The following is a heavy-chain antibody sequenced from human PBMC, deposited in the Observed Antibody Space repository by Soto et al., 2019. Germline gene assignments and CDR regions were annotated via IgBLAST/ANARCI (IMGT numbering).Heavy chain of an antibody. CDR2: IRSESYGGTT. CDR1: GFTFGDYF. V-gene: IGHV3-49*03. J-gene: IGHJ4*02. Sequence: EVQLVESGGGLVQPGRSLRLSCTGSGFTFGDYFMNWIRQAPGKGLEWVGFIRSESYGGTTEYAASVKGRVTISRDDSKSIAYLQINSLKTGDTAVDYCTRVGAGYISGMDFWGQGTLVSVSS. D-gene: IGHD3-10*01. CDR3: TRVGAGYISGMDF.